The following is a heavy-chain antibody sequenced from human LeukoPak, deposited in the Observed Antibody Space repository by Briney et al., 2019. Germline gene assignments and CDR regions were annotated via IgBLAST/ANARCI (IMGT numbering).Heavy chain of an antibody. V-gene: IGHV4-59*08. Sequence: SETLSLTCTVSGGFISSYYWSWIRQPPGKGLEWIGYIYYSGSTYYNPSLKSRVTISVDTSKNQFSLKLSSVTASDTAIYYCASTKLGYSSGWHWGQGTLVTVSS. J-gene: IGHJ4*02. CDR1: GGFISSYY. D-gene: IGHD6-19*01. CDR3: ASTKLGYSSGWH. CDR2: IYYSGST.